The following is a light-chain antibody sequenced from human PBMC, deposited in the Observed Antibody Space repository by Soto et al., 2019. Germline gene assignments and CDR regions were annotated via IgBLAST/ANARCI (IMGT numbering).Light chain of an antibody. CDR3: QQYYNWPRT. Sequence: EIVMTQSPATLSVSPGERATLSCRAGQNIHTNLAWYQQKPGQAXXXLXXGXSXGATGLPARFSGSGSGTEFTLTINSLQAEDCAVYYCQQYYNWPRTFGQGTRLEIK. J-gene: IGKJ5*01. CDR2: GXS. CDR1: QNIHTN. V-gene: IGKV3-15*01.